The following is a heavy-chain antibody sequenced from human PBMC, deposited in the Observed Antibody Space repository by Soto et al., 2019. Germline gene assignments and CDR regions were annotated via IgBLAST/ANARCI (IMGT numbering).Heavy chain of an antibody. D-gene: IGHD3-10*01. V-gene: IGHV3-72*01. CDR2: IKNRANSYAT. CDR1: GFTFSDHY. CDR3: ASRDGSGSSYSLIP. J-gene: IGHJ3*01. Sequence: EVQLVESGGGLVQPGGSLRLSCAASGFTFSDHYMDWVRQAPGKGLEWVGRIKNRANSYATEYAASVKGRFTISRDDSKNSLYLQMNSLKTEDTAVYYCASRDGSGSSYSLIPWGQGTMVTVSS.